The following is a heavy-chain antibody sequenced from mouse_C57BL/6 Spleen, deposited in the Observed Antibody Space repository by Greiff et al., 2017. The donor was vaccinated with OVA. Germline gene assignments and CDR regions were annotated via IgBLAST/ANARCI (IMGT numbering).Heavy chain of an antibody. CDR1: GYAFSSSW. CDR2: IDPGDGDT. V-gene: IGHV1-82*01. CDR3: AREGSRYFDV. Sequence: VQLQQSGPELVKPGASVKISCKASGYAFSSSWMNWVKQRPGKGLEWIGRIDPGDGDTNYNGKFKGKATLTADKSSSTAYMQLSSLTSEDSAVYFCAREGSRYFDVWGTGTTVTVSS. J-gene: IGHJ1*03. D-gene: IGHD5-1*01.